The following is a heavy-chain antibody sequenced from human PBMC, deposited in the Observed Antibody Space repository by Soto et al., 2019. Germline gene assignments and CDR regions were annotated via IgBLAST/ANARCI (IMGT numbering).Heavy chain of an antibody. CDR3: ARERAFFQIFDF. CDR1: GASISRSNW. Sequence: QIQLQESGPGLVKPSGTLSLACVVSGASISRSNWWNWIRQSPGKGLEWIGEVSHTGDTNYNPSLESRVTISLDKSKNQFSLQLTSVTAADTAVYYCARERAFFQIFDFWGQGALVTVTS. CDR2: VSHTGDT. J-gene: IGHJ4*02. V-gene: IGHV4-4*02.